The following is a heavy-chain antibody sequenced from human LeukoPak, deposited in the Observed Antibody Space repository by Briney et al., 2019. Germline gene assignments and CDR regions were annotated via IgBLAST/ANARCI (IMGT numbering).Heavy chain of an antibody. D-gene: IGHD2-21*02. Sequence: SVKVSCKASGGTFSSYAISWVRQAPGQGLEWMGGIIPIFGTANYAQKFQGRVTITADESTSTAYMELSSLRSEDTAVYYCARGPYCGGDCYLAYWFDPWGQGTLVTVFS. V-gene: IGHV1-69*13. J-gene: IGHJ5*02. CDR3: ARGPYCGGDCYLAYWFDP. CDR1: GGTFSSYA. CDR2: IIPIFGTA.